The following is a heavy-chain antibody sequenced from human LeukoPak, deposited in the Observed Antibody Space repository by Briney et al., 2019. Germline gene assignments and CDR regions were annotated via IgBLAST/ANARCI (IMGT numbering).Heavy chain of an antibody. V-gene: IGHV3-15*01. Sequence: PGGSLRLSCVASGFIFSNAWMNWVRQAPGKGLEWVGRIKSKPDGGTTDYAAPVKGRFTISRDDSKNTVYLQMNSLKTEDTAVYYYNTGGYYFDYWGQGTLVTVSS. CDR1: GFIFSNAW. J-gene: IGHJ4*02. CDR3: NTGGYYFDY. CDR2: IKSKPDGGTT.